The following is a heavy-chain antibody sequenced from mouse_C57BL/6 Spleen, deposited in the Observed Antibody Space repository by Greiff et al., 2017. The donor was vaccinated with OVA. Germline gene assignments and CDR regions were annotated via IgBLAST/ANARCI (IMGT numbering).Heavy chain of an antibody. V-gene: IGHV1-82*01. CDR1: GYAFSSSW. CDR3: ARGLGHYFDY. Sequence: VQLQQSGPELVKPGASVKISCKASGYAFSSSWMNWVKQRPGKGLEWIGRIYPGDGDTNYNGKFKGKATLTADKSSSTAYMQLSSLTSEDSAVYFCARGLGHYFDYWGQGTTLTVSS. CDR2: IYPGDGDT. D-gene: IGHD4-1*01. J-gene: IGHJ2*01.